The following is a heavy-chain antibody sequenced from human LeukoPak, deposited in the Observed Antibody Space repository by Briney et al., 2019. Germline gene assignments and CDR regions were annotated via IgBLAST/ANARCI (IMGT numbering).Heavy chain of an antibody. CDR2: ISSSGSTI. Sequence: GGSLRLSCAAPGFTFSSYEMNWVRQAPGKGLEWVSYISSSGSTIYYADSVKGRFTISRDNAKNSLHLQMNSLRAEDTAVYYCARGRVLRIDYWGQGTLVTVSS. V-gene: IGHV3-48*03. D-gene: IGHD3-10*01. CDR1: GFTFSSYE. J-gene: IGHJ4*02. CDR3: ARGRVLRIDY.